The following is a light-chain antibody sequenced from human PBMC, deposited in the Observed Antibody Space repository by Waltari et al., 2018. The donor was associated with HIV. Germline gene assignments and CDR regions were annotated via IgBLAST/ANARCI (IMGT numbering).Light chain of an antibody. CDR2: KAS. CDR1: QSIRSW. J-gene: IGKJ2*02. Sequence: DIQMTQSTSTLSTSVGDRVTITCRASQSIRSWLAWYQMKPGKAPKLLIYKASSLESGVSSRFSGSGSGTEVTLTSSSLQPDDFATYYCQYYNTYSRTFGQGTKVEL. CDR3: QYYNTYSRT. V-gene: IGKV1-5*03.